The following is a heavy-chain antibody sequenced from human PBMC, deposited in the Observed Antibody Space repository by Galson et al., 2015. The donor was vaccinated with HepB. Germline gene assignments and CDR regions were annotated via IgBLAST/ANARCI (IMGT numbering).Heavy chain of an antibody. CDR1: GFTFSTYG. V-gene: IGHV3-30*18. J-gene: IGHJ6*03. CDR3: AKDVVTAAMFYYYYMDV. Sequence: SLRLSCADSGFTFSTYGMHWVRQAPGTGLGWVAVISYEATNNNYADSVKGRFTISRDNSKNTLYLQMNSLRAEDTAVYYCAKDVVTAAMFYYYYMDVWGKGTTVIVSS. CDR2: ISYEATNN. D-gene: IGHD2-2*01.